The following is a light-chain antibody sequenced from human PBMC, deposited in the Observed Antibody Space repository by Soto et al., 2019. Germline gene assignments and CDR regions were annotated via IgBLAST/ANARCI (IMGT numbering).Light chain of an antibody. J-gene: IGKJ3*01. Sequence: EIVVTQAPGTLSLSPGERATLSCRASQSVSSSYLAGYQQKPGQAPSLLIYGPSSRATDIPDRFSGSGSGTDFTLTISRMEPEDFAVYYCQQYGSSPFTFGPGTKVDIK. CDR2: GPS. CDR1: QSVSSSY. CDR3: QQYGSSPFT. V-gene: IGKV3-20*01.